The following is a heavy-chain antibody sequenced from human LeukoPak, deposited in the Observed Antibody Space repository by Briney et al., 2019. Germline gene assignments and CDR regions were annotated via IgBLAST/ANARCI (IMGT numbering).Heavy chain of an antibody. J-gene: IGHJ4*02. Sequence: GGSLRLSCAASGFTFSSYSMIWVRQAPGKGLEWVSSISSSSAYIYYADSVKGRFTISRDNAKNSLYLQMNSLRAEDTAVYYCARATNMVRGDYYFDYWGQGTLVTVSS. D-gene: IGHD3-10*01. CDR1: GFTFSSYS. CDR2: ISSSSAYI. V-gene: IGHV3-21*01. CDR3: ARATNMVRGDYYFDY.